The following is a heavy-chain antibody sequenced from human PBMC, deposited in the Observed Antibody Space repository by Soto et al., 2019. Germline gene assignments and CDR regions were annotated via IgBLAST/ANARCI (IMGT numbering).Heavy chain of an antibody. J-gene: IGHJ3*02. V-gene: IGHV4-59*01. CDR3: ARVWGGALDI. CDR2: IYYSGST. Sequence: SETLSLTCTVSGGSISSYYWSWSRQPPGKGLEWIGYIYYSGSTNYNPSLKSRVTISVDTSKNQFSLKLSSVTAAETAVYYCARVWGGALDIWGQGTMVT. CDR1: GGSISSYY. D-gene: IGHD3-10*01.